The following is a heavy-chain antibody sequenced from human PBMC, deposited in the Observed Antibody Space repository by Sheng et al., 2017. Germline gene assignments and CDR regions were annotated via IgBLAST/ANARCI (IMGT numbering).Heavy chain of an antibody. CDR1: GDSISSSSYY. CDR2: SIIVGAP. Sequence: QLQLQESGPGLVKPSETLSLTCTVSGDSISSSSYYWGWIRQPPGRGWSGLGVSIIVGAPITTRPSRVESPISVDTSKNQFSLKLSSVTAADTAVYYCARVAPMVTPDYWGQGTLVTVSS. V-gene: IGHV4-39*07. J-gene: IGHJ4*02. D-gene: IGHD4-17*01. CDR3: ARVAPMVTPDY.